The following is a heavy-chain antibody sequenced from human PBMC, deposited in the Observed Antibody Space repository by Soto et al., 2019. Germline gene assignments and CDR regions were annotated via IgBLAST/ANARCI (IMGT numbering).Heavy chain of an antibody. CDR2: IGGTDGDSDGVP. CDR3: VKRGRKRGAFDF. Sequence: VQLLESGGDLVQPGGSLRLSCVASGFILNNYAMSWVRQAPGKGLEWVSNIGGTDGDSDGVPWVEDSVKGRYTIPRDSFAHTLFLHIANLRTEASVLNYCVKRGRKRGAFDFWGQGSTVVVSS. J-gene: IGHJ3*01. D-gene: IGHD3-10*01. V-gene: IGHV3-23*01. CDR1: GFILNNYA.